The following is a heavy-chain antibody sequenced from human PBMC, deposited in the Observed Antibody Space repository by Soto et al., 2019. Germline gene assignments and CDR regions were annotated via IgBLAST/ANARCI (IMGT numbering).Heavy chain of an antibody. Sequence: EVQLVESGGGLVQPGGSLRLSCAASGFTFSSYWMHWVRQAPGKGLVWVSRINSDGSSTSYADSVKGRFTISRDNAKNTLYLQMNSLRAEDTAVYYCARWDTVTVRYYFDYWGQGTLVTVSS. J-gene: IGHJ4*02. V-gene: IGHV3-74*01. CDR3: ARWDTVTVRYYFDY. CDR1: GFTFSSYW. D-gene: IGHD4-17*01. CDR2: INSDGSST.